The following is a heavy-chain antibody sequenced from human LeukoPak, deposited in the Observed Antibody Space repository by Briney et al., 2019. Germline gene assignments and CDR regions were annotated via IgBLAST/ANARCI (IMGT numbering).Heavy chain of an antibody. J-gene: IGHJ4*02. V-gene: IGHV1-2*02. CDR3: ARGHNRYYFDY. Sequence: ASVKVSCKASGYTFTGYYMHWVRQAPGQGLEWMGWINPNSGGTNYAQKFQGRVTMTRDTSISTAYMELSRLRSEDTAVYFCARGHNRYYFDYWGQGTLVIVSS. CDR1: GYTFTGYY. D-gene: IGHD2/OR15-2a*01. CDR2: INPNSGGT.